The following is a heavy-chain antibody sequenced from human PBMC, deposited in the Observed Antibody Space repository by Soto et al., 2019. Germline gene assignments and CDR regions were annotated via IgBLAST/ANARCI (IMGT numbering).Heavy chain of an antibody. CDR1: GFTFDDYV. CDR2: ISWNAAFI. J-gene: IGHJ4*02. CDR3: ARESEDLTSNFDY. V-gene: IGHV3-9*01. Sequence: EVQLVESGGGLVQPGRSLRLSCTASGFTFDDYVMHWVRHSPGKGLEWVAGISWNAAFIGYGDSVRGRFTVSRDNARDSVYLEMNSLRAEDTAVYYCARESEDLTSNFDYWGQGTLVTVSS.